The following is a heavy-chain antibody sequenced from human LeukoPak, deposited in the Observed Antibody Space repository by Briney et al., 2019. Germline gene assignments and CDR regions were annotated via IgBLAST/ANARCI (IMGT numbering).Heavy chain of an antibody. J-gene: IGHJ5*02. V-gene: IGHV4-34*01. Sequence: SETLSLTCAVYGGSFSGYYWSWIRQPPGKGLEWIGEINHSGSTNYNPSLKSRVTISVDTSKNQFSLKLSSVTAADTAVYYCARAWFGELRFDPWGQGTLVTFSS. CDR1: GGSFSGYY. D-gene: IGHD3-10*01. CDR2: INHSGST. CDR3: ARAWFGELRFDP.